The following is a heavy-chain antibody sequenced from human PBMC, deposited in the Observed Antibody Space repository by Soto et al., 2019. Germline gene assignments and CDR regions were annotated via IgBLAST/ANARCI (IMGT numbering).Heavy chain of an antibody. D-gene: IGHD3-10*01. CDR1: GFTFSSFW. J-gene: IGHJ4*02. Sequence: EVQLVESGGGLVQPGGSLKLSCAASGFTFSSFWMNWVRQAPGKGLEWVANIKGEGSEKYYVDSVKGRFTISRDNAKNSLYLEMNSLRAEDTAVYYCAAGFPPDYWGQGTLVTVSS. V-gene: IGHV3-7*01. CDR2: IKGEGSEK. CDR3: AAGFPPDY.